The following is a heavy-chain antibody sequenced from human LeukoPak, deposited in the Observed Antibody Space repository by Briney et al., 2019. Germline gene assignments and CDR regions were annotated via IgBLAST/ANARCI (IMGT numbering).Heavy chain of an antibody. CDR2: IYYSGST. D-gene: IGHD4-23*01. Sequence: SETLSLTCTVSGGSISSAGYYWSWLRQHPGKGLEWIGCIYYSGSTYYNPSLKSRVIISLDTSKNQFSLKLSSVTAADTAVYYCARDSGYGGNSDYWGQGTLVTVSS. CDR1: GGSISSAGYY. V-gene: IGHV4-31*03. J-gene: IGHJ4*02. CDR3: ARDSGYGGNSDY.